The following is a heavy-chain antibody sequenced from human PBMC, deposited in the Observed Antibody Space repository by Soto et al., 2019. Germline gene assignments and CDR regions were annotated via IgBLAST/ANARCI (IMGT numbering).Heavy chain of an antibody. CDR1: GDSISSANHF. Sequence: QVQLQESGPGLVKPSQTLSLTCTVSGDSISSANHFWSWIRQPPGKGLEWIGYIFYSGSTYYNPSLKSRVTILVDTSKNQLSLELSSVTAADTAVYYCARGFSYDSSGYHPCDYWGQGTLVTVSS. V-gene: IGHV4-30-4*01. CDR2: IFYSGST. CDR3: ARGFSYDSSGYHPCDY. D-gene: IGHD3-22*01. J-gene: IGHJ4*02.